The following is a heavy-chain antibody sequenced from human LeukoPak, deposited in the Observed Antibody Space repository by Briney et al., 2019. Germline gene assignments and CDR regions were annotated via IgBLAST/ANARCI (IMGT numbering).Heavy chain of an antibody. D-gene: IGHD2-15*01. CDR1: GFTFSSYG. Sequence: GGFLRLSCAASGFTFSSYGMHWVRQAPGKGLEWVAVISYDGSNKYYADSVKGRFTISRDNSKNTLYLQMNSLRAEDTAVYYCAREGYLVVVAATAYNWFDPWGQGTLVTVSS. J-gene: IGHJ5*02. CDR2: ISYDGSNK. V-gene: IGHV3-30*03. CDR3: AREGYLVVVAATAYNWFDP.